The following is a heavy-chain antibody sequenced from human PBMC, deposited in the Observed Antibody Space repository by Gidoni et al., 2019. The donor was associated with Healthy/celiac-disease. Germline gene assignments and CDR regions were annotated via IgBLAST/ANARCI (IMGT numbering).Heavy chain of an antibody. J-gene: IGHJ4*02. CDR3: ARDGYTRPGYFDY. CDR1: GFTFSSYS. CDR2: ISSSSSYI. D-gene: IGHD5-12*01. V-gene: IGHV3-21*01. Sequence: EVQLVESGGGLVKPGGSLRLSCAASGFTFSSYSMNWVRQAPGKGLEWVSSISSSSSYIYYAASVKGRFTISRDNAKNSLYLQMNSLRAEDTAVYYCARDGYTRPGYFDYWGQGTLVTVSS.